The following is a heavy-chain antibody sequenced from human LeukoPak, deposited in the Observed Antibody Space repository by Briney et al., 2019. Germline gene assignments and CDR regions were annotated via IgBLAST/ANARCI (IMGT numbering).Heavy chain of an antibody. J-gene: IGHJ4*02. CDR3: ARDGYSSGSTYYFDC. D-gene: IGHD6-19*01. Sequence: PGGSLRLSCAASGFTVSSNYMSWVRQAPGKGLEWVSVIYSGGSTYYADSVKGRFTISRHNSKNTLYLQINSLRVEDTAVYYCARDGYSSGSTYYFDCGGQGTLVTVSS. V-gene: IGHV3-53*01. CDR2: IYSGGST. CDR1: GFTVSSNY.